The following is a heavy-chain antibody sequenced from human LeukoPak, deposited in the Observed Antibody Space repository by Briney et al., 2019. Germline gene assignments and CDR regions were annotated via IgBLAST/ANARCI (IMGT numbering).Heavy chain of an antibody. CDR1: GFKFDDYG. CDR2: INWNGAWT. CDR3: AGYYYDSSRGFDL. Sequence: GGSLRLSCAASGFKFDDYGMSWVRQAPGKGLEWVCDINWNGAWTGYADSVKGRFTISRDNAKNSLYLQMNSLRAEDTALYYYAGYYYDSSRGFDLWGQGTLVTVSA. D-gene: IGHD3-22*01. J-gene: IGHJ5*02. V-gene: IGHV3-20*04.